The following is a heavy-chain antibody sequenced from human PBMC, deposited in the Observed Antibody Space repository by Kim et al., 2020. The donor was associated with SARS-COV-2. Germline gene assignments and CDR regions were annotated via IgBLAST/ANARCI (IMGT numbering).Heavy chain of an antibody. CDR3: ARDNGDRGYYYYMDV. CDR2: IYYSGST. D-gene: IGHD3-10*01. V-gene: IGHV4-31*03. Sequence: SETLSLTCTVSGGSISSGGYYWSWIRQHPGKGLEWIGYIYYSGSTYYNPSLKSRVTISVDTSKNQFSLKLSSVTAADTAVYYCARDNGDRGYYYYMDVWGKGTTVTVSS. CDR1: GGSISSGGYY. J-gene: IGHJ6*03.